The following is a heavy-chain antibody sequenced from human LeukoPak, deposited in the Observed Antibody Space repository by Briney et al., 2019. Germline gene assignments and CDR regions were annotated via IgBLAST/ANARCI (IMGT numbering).Heavy chain of an antibody. Sequence: PSETPSLTCTVSGYSIASGYYWGWIRQPPGKGLEWIGSIYYSGSTYYNPSLKSRVTISVDTSKNQFSLKLSSVTAADTAVYYCARHEVYYGSGSYYILNNWFDPWGQGTLVTVSS. CDR3: ARHEVYYGSGSYYILNNWFDP. D-gene: IGHD3-10*01. V-gene: IGHV4-38-2*02. CDR1: GYSIASGYY. CDR2: IYYSGST. J-gene: IGHJ5*02.